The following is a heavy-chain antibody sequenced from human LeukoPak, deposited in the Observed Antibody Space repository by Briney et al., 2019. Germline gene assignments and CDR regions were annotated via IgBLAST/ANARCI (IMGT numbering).Heavy chain of an antibody. D-gene: IGHD5-18*01. CDR2: IYPGDSDT. CDR3: ARRLEYSYGYSTFDY. J-gene: IGHJ4*02. CDR1: GSRFTSYW. Sequence: GESLKISCKGSGSRFTSYWIGWVRQLPGKGLEWMGIIYPGDSDTRYSPSFQGQVTISADKSISTAYLQWSSLKASDTAMYYCARRLEYSYGYSTFDYWGQGTLVTVSS. V-gene: IGHV5-51*01.